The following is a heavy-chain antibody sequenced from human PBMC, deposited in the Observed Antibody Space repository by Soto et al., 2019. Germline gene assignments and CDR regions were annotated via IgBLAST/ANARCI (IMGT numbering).Heavy chain of an antibody. CDR3: AKERLTIFGVVNDLYAMDV. CDR2: MSYDGNKK. J-gene: IGHJ6*02. Sequence: GGSLRLSCTASGFNFGSFSIHWVRQAPGKGLEWLSVMSYDGNKKYYADSVKGRFTIYRDNSKNTLFLQMNSLRPDNTALYYCAKERLTIFGVVNDLYAMDVWGQGTTVAVSS. D-gene: IGHD3-3*01. CDR1: GFNFGSFS. V-gene: IGHV3-30-3*01.